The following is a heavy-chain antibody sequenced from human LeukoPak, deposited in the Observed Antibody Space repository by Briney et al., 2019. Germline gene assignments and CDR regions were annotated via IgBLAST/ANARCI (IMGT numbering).Heavy chain of an antibody. Sequence: GGSLRLSCAASGLNLDAYAMHWVRQAPGKDLEWVSLISGDGTITYYADSVKGRFTISRDNSKNSLFLEMNSLRSEDTALYYCAKDTPLFYHYYGIDVWGQGTTVTVS. V-gene: IGHV3-43*02. J-gene: IGHJ6*02. CDR1: GLNLDAYA. CDR3: AKDTPLFYHYYGIDV. CDR2: ISGDGTIT.